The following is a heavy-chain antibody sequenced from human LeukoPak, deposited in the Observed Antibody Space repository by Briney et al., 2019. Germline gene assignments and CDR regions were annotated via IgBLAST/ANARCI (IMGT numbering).Heavy chain of an antibody. CDR2: IYTSGST. CDR1: GGSISSYY. CDR3: AREICGSCESFADYYYGMDV. V-gene: IGHV4-4*07. D-gene: IGHD2-15*01. Sequence: TSETLSLTCTVSGGSISSYYWSWIRQPAGKGLEWIGRIYTSGSTNYNPSLKSRVTMSVDTSKNQFSLKLSSVTAADTAVYYCAREICGSCESFADYYYGMDVWGQGTTVTVSS. J-gene: IGHJ6*02.